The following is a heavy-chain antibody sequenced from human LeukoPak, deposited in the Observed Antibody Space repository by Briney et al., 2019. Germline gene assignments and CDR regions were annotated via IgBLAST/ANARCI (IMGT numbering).Heavy chain of an antibody. D-gene: IGHD4-17*01. V-gene: IGHV1-24*01. CDR1: GYTLTELS. Sequence: ASVKVSCKVSGYTLTELSMHWVRQAPGKGLEWMGGFDSEDGETIYAQKFQGRVTMTEDTSTDTAYMELSSLRSEDTAVYYCAGLPYANGHYNSHYWGQGTLVTVSS. J-gene: IGHJ1*01. CDR3: AGLPYANGHYNSHY. CDR2: FDSEDGET.